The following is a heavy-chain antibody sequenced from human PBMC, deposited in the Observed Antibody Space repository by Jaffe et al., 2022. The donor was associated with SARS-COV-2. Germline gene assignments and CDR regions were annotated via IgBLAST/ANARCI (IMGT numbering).Heavy chain of an antibody. CDR1: GYTFTTYG. J-gene: IGHJ4*02. Sequence: QVQLVQSGSELKKPGASVNISCKASGYTFTTYGMNWVRQAPGQGLQWMGRINTNTGNPTYAQAFTGRFVFSLDTSVSTAYLQIRSLKAEDTAVYYCATDYYASATYNNAFDIWGQGTLLTVSS. D-gene: IGHD3-10*01. V-gene: IGHV7-4-1*01. CDR3: ATDYYASATYNNAFDI. CDR2: INTNTGNP.